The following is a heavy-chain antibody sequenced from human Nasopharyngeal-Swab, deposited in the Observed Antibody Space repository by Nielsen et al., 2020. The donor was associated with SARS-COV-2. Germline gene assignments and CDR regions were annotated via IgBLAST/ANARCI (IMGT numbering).Heavy chain of an antibody. CDR3: ARGYQLIRGFDY. V-gene: IGHV2-5*02. CDR2: VHWDDEK. D-gene: IGHD2-2*01. Sequence: WIRQPPGKALEWLALVHWDDEKRYSPSLKSRLNITKDTSKNQVVLTMTNVDPVDTATYYCARGYQLIRGFDYWGQGTLVTVSS. J-gene: IGHJ4*02.